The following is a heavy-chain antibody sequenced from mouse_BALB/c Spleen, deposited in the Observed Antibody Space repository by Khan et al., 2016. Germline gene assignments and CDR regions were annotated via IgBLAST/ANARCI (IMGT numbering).Heavy chain of an antibody. CDR2: ISYDGNK. J-gene: IGHJ4*01. V-gene: IGHV3-6*02. CDR3: VTVRRVYAMGY. D-gene: IGHD2-14*01. CDR1: GYSITSGYY. Sequence: EVELVESGPGLVKPSQSLSLTCSVTGYSITSGYYWNWIRQFPGNKLEWMGYISYDGNKNYNPSLKNRISITRDTSKNQCFLKLNSVNSEDTSTYYCVTVRRVYAMGYWGRGPSVTVSS.